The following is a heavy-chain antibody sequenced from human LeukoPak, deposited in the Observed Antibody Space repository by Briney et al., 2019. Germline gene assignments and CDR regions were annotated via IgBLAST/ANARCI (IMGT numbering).Heavy chain of an antibody. V-gene: IGHV4-59*11. CDR2: IYYSGST. D-gene: IGHD3-22*01. CDR3: ARGIYDSSGYYDLRFDP. J-gene: IGHJ5*02. CDR1: GGSISSHY. Sequence: SETLSLTCTVSGGSISSHYWSWIRQPPGKGLEWIGYIYYSGSTNYNPSLKSRVTISVDTSKNQFSLKLSSVTAADTAVYYCARGIYDSSGYYDLRFDPWGQGTLVTVSS.